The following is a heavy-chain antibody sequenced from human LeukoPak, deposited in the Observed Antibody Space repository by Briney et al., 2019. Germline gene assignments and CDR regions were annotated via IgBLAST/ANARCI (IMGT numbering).Heavy chain of an antibody. V-gene: IGHV3-7*01. J-gene: IGHJ4*02. CDR3: ARDPPSSGWTFDY. D-gene: IGHD6-19*01. Sequence: PGGSLRLSCAASGFSFSNSWMSWVRQAPGKGLDWVATIKPDGSAQYYVDSVKGLFTISRDNAKNSLFLQINSLRAEDTAVYYCARDPPSSGWTFDYWGQGTLVTVSS. CDR1: GFSFSNSW. CDR2: IKPDGSAQ.